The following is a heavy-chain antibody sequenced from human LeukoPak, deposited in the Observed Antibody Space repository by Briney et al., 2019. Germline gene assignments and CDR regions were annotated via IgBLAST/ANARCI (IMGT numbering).Heavy chain of an antibody. V-gene: IGHV4-31*03. CDR1: GGSISSGGYY. J-gene: IGHJ4*02. Sequence: SQTLSFTCTVSGGSISSGGYYWSWIRQHPGKGLEWIGYIYYSGSTYYNPSLKGRVTISVDTSKNQFSLKLSSVTAADTAVYYCARDGQYYDSSGLAYWGQGTLVTVSS. CDR3: ARDGQYYDSSGLAY. D-gene: IGHD3-22*01. CDR2: IYYSGST.